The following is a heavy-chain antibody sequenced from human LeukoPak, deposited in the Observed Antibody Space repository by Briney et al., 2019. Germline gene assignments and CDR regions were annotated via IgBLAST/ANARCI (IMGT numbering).Heavy chain of an antibody. J-gene: IGHJ5*02. D-gene: IGHD6-6*01. CDR1: GYTFTSYG. Sequence: ASVKVSCKASGYTFTSYGISWVRQAPGQGLEWMGWISGYNGNTNYAQKFQGRVTMTRDTSTSTAYMELSRLRSDDTAVYYCVRLPYSSSSVPWGQGTLVTVSS. CDR2: ISGYNGNT. CDR3: VRLPYSSSSVP. V-gene: IGHV1-18*01.